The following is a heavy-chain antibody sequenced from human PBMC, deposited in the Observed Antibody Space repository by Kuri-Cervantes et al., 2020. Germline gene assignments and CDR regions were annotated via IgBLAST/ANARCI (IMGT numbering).Heavy chain of an antibody. CDR2: INPNSGGT. Sequence: ASVKVSCKASGYTFTGYYMHWVRQAPGQGLEWMGWINPNSGGTNYAQRFQGRVTMTRGTSISTAYMELSRLRSDDTAVYYCARDAYSSSWHTIDNWFDPWGQGTLVTGSS. V-gene: IGHV1-2*02. J-gene: IGHJ5*02. CDR3: ARDAYSSSWHTIDNWFDP. CDR1: GYTFTGYY. D-gene: IGHD6-13*01.